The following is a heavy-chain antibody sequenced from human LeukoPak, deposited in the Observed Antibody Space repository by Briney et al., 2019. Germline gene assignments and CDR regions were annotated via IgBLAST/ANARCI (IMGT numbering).Heavy chain of an antibody. D-gene: IGHD5-18*01. Sequence: SETLSLTCTVSGGSISSSGTYWGAIRQPPGKGLEWIGSMSYSGTTYYNPSLKSRVTISVATSKNQFSLRLSSVTAADTAVYYCARSGYSFLVDYWGQGTLVTVSS. CDR3: ARSGYSFLVDY. CDR1: GGSISSSGTY. CDR2: MSYSGTT. J-gene: IGHJ4*02. V-gene: IGHV4-39*01.